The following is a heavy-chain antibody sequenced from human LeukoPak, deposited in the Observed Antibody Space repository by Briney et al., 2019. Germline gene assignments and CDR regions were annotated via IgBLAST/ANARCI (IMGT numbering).Heavy chain of an antibody. J-gene: IGHJ5*02. Sequence: SVKVSCKASGGTFSSYAISWVRQAPGQGLEWMGGIIPIFGTANYAQKFQGRVTMTEDTSTDTAYMELSSLRSEDTAVYYCATTTKGGYPVGPWGQGTLVTVSS. V-gene: IGHV1-69*06. D-gene: IGHD1-1*01. CDR3: ATTTKGGYPVGP. CDR2: IIPIFGTA. CDR1: GGTFSSYA.